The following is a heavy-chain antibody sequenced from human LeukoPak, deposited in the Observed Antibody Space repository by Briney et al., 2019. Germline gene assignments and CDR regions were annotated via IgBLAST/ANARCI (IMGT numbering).Heavy chain of an antibody. J-gene: IGHJ4*02. CDR1: GYTLTDYY. CDR3: ARDQGRGFYYDSSGYPDY. D-gene: IGHD3-22*01. CDR2: ISAYNGNT. V-gene: IGHV1-18*04. Sequence: ASVKVSCKVSGYTLTDYYLHWVRQAPGQGLEWMGWISAYNGNTNYAQKLQGRVTMTTDTSTSTAYMELRSLRSDDTAVYYCARDQGRGFYYDSSGYPDYWGQGTLVTVSS.